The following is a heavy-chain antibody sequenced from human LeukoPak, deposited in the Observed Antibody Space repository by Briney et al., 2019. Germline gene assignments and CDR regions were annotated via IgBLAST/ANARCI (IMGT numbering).Heavy chain of an antibody. D-gene: IGHD2-15*01. CDR2: IYHSGST. J-gene: IGHJ5*02. V-gene: IGHV4-38-2*02. Sequence: SETLSLTCTVSGYSISSGYYWGWIRQPPGKGLEWIGNIYHSGSTNYNPSLKSRVTISVDTSKNQFSLKLSSVTAADTAVYYCARAVLWFDPWGQGTLVTVSS. CDR3: ARAVLWFDP. CDR1: GYSISSGYY.